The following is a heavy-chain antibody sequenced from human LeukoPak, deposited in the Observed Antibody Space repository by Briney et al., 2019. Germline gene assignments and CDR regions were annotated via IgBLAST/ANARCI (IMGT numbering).Heavy chain of an antibody. D-gene: IGHD3-16*01. Sequence: GGSLRLSCAASGFTFKSFSMTWIRQAPGKGLEWVSYISSSGSAVSYAGSVQGRFTISRDNAKNSLYLQMNSLRPEDTAVYHCAKRFNRAFDIWGQRTMVTVSS. CDR3: AKRFNRAFDI. CDR1: GFTFKSFS. J-gene: IGHJ3*02. V-gene: IGHV3-48*04. CDR2: ISSSGSAV.